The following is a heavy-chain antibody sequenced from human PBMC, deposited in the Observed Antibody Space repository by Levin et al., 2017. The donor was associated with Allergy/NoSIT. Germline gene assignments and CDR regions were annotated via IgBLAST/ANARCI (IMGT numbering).Heavy chain of an antibody. J-gene: IGHJ6*03. CDR1: GFTFSSYA. V-gene: IGHV3-30-3*01. CDR3: ARAKYYYYYMDV. CDR2: ISYDGSNK. Sequence: GESLKISCAASGFTFSSYAMHWVRQAPGKGLEWVAVISYDGSNKYYADSVKGRFTISRDNSKNTLYLQMNSLRAEDTAVYYCARAKYYYYYMDVWGKGTTVTVSS.